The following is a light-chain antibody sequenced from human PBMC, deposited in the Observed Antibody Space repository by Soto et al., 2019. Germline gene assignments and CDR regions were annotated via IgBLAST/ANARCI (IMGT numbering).Light chain of an antibody. CDR1: SSNVGAGYD. CDR2: GYK. CDR3: SSYTSSSTQA. Sequence: QSVLTQPPSVSGAPGQRITISCTGTSSNVGAGYDVHWYQHLPGRAPRLLVYGYKNRASGIPDRFSVSRSGTSDSLAITGLQAEDEADYYCSSYTSSSTQAFGGGTKLTVL. V-gene: IGLV1-40*02. J-gene: IGLJ2*01.